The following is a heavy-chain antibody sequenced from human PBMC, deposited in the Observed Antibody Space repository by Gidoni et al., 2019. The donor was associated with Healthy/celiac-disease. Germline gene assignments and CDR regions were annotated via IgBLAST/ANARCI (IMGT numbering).Heavy chain of an antibody. D-gene: IGHD5-18*01. CDR1: GFTFRSYA. J-gene: IGHJ3*02. CDR2: ISYDGSKK. Sequence: QVQLVESGGGVVQPGRSLRLSCAASGFTFRSYAMHWVRQAPGKGLEWVAVISYDGSKKYYADSVKGRFTISRDNSKNTLYLQMNSLRAEDTAVYYCARDSYGSYDAFDIWGQGTMVTVSS. V-gene: IGHV3-30*01. CDR3: ARDSYGSYDAFDI.